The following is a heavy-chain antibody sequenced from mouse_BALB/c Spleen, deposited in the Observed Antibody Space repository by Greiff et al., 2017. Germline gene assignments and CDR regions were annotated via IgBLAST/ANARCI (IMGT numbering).Heavy chain of an antibody. J-gene: IGHJ3*01. CDR3: ARDLGDYEAWSAY. V-gene: IGHV2-6-7*01. Sequence: VQLQQSGPGLVAPSQSLSITCTVSGFSLTGYGVNWVRQPPGKGLEWLGMIWGDGSTDYNSALKSRLSISKDNSKSQVFLKMNSLQTDDTARYYCARDLGDYEAWSAYWGQGTLVTVSA. CDR1: GFSLTGYG. D-gene: IGHD2-4*01. CDR2: IWGDGST.